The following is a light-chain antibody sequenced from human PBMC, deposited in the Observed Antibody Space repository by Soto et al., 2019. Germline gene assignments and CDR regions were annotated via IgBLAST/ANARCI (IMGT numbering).Light chain of an antibody. CDR3: QQYYSYPRT. Sequence: AIRMTQSPSSLSASTGDRVTITCRGSQGISSYLAWYQQKPGKAPKLLIYAASTLQSGVPSRFSGSGSGTDFTLTISCLQSEDFATYYCQQYYSYPRTFGQGTKVDIK. CDR1: QGISSY. J-gene: IGKJ1*01. V-gene: IGKV1-8*01. CDR2: AAS.